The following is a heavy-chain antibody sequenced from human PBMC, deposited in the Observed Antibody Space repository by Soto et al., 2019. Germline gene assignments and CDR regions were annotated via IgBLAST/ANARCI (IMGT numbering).Heavy chain of an antibody. D-gene: IGHD2-2*01. V-gene: IGHV1-69*13. CDR3: AITLVVPAATYYYYYGMDV. J-gene: IGHJ6*02. Sequence: SVKVSCKASGGTFSSYAISWVLQAPGQGLEWMGGIIPIFGTANYAQKFQGRVTITADESTSTAYMELSSLRSEDTAVYYCAITLVVPAATYYYYYGMDVWGQGTTVTVSS. CDR2: IIPIFGTA. CDR1: GGTFSSYA.